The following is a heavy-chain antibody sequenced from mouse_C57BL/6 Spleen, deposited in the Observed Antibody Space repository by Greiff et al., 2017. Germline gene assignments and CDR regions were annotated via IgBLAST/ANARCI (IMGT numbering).Heavy chain of an antibody. CDR1: GYTFTDYE. CDR2: IDPETGGT. D-gene: IGHD1-1*01. J-gene: IGHJ4*01. V-gene: IGHV1-15*01. Sequence: VKLVESGAELVRPGASVTLSCKASGYTFTDYEMHWVKQTPVHGLEWIGAIDPETGGTAYNQKFKGKAILTADKSSSTAYMELRSLTSEDSAVYYCTRFGSRYYYAMDYWGQGTSVTVSS. CDR3: TRFGSRYYYAMDY.